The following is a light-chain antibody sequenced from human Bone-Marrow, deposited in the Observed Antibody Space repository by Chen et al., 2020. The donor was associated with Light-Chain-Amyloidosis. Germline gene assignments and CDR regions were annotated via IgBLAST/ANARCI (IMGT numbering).Light chain of an antibody. Sequence: DIQMTQSPSTLSASVGDRVTITCRASQSISSWLAWYQQKPGKAPKLLIYKASSLESGVPSRFSGSGSVTEFTLTISSLQPDDFATDYCQQYNSYPITFGQGTRLEIK. CDR2: KAS. CDR1: QSISSW. J-gene: IGKJ5*01. CDR3: QQYNSYPIT. V-gene: IGKV1-5*03.